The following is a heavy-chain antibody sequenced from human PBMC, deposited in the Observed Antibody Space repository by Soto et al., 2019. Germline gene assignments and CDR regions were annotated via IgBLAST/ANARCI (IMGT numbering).Heavy chain of an antibody. CDR2: ISGSGAST. CDR3: AKEAHLAYFDY. CDR1: GFTFSSYA. J-gene: IGHJ4*02. V-gene: IGHV3-23*01. Sequence: EVQLLESGGGLVQPGGSLRLSCEASGFTFSSYAMSWVRQAPGKGLEWVSTISGSGASTYYADSVKGRFTISRDISKDTLYLQMNSLRAEDTAVYYCAKEAHLAYFDYWGQGTLVTVSS.